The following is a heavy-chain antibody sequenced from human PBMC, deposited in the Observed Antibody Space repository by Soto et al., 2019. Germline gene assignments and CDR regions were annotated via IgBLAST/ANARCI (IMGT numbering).Heavy chain of an antibody. CDR1: GGSISSGGYY. V-gene: IGHV4-31*03. CDR3: ARDTAPRHDAFDI. CDR2: IYYSGST. D-gene: IGHD5-18*01. Sequence: PSETPSLTCTVSGGSISSGGYYWSWIRQHPGKGLEWIGYIYYSGSTYYNPSLKSRVTISVDTSKNQFSLKLSSVTAADTAVYYCARDTAPRHDAFDIWGQGTMVTVSS. J-gene: IGHJ3*02.